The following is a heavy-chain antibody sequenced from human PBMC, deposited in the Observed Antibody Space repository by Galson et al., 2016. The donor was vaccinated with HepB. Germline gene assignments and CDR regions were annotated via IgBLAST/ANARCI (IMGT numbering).Heavy chain of an antibody. CDR3: ARDDVSAPGVPDF. CDR1: GFTITNYW. J-gene: IGHJ4*02. Sequence: SLRPSGAASGFTITNYWMHWVGPASREALVRVSRLHSDGITISHEDVGVRGRFDVSRDNAENMLFLEMNSLRVEETAVYFCARDDVSAPGVPDFWGQGTLVTVSS. V-gene: IGHV3-74*01. CDR2: LHSDGITI. D-gene: IGHD6-13*01.